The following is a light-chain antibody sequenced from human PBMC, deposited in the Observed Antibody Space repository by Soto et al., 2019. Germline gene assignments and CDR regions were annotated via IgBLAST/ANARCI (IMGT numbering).Light chain of an antibody. CDR1: QSVSSY. CDR3: QQRGNWPLT. CDR2: DAS. J-gene: IGKJ1*01. Sequence: EIVLTQSPATLSLSPGEIATLSCRASQSVSSYFAWYQQKPGQAPRLLIYDASNRATGIPARFSGSGSGTDFTLTISSLEPEDFAVYYCQQRGNWPLTFGQGTKVDIK. V-gene: IGKV3-11*01.